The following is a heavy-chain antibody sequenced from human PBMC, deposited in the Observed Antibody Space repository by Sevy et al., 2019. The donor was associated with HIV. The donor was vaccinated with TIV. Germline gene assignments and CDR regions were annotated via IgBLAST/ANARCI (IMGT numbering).Heavy chain of an antibody. V-gene: IGHV4-4*07. CDR1: GGSISSYY. CDR2: IYTSGST. CDR3: ASGGYYDSSGYYDRFEYFQH. D-gene: IGHD3-22*01. J-gene: IGHJ1*01. Sequence: SETLSLTCTVSGGSISSYYWSWIRQPAGKGLEWIGRIYTSGSTNYNPSLKSRVTMPVDTSKNQFSLKLSSVTAADTAVYYCASGGYYDSSGYYDRFEYFQHWGQGTLVTVSS.